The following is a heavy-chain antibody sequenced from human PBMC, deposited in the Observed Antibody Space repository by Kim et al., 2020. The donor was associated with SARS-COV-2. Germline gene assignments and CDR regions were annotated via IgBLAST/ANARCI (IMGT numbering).Heavy chain of an antibody. CDR3: ARNSADDNVDYYYYYA. CDR1: GDSISSDSYF. CDR2: IYYSGST. J-gene: IGHJ6*01. Sequence: SETLSLTCSVSGDSISSDSYFWGWIRQPPGKGLEWIGSIYYSGSTDYDPSLKSRVTISVDTSKNQFSLKMRSVTVADTAVYYCARNSADDNVDYYYYYA. V-gene: IGHV4-39*01. D-gene: IGHD1-1*01.